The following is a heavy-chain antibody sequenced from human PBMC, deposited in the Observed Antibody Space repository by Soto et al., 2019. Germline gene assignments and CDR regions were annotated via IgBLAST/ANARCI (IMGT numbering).Heavy chain of an antibody. CDR3: ASRHSSPYFDY. Sequence: ETLSLTCTVSGGSISSYYWSWVRQTPGKGLEWIGHIDYSGRTNYNPSLKSRVTISLDTSKNQFSLRLNSVTAADTAVYYCASRHSSPYFDYWGQGTLVTVSS. D-gene: IGHD6-13*01. CDR2: IDYSGRT. V-gene: IGHV4-59*12. J-gene: IGHJ4*02. CDR1: GGSISSYY.